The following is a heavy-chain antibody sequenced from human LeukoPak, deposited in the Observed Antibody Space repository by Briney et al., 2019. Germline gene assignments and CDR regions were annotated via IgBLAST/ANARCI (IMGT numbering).Heavy chain of an antibody. Sequence: GGSLRLSCVASGFTLSSYAMSWVRQAPGKGLEWVAVISNDGSNKYYADSVKGRFTISRDNSKNTLYLQMNSLRAEDTTVYYCAKDYSGSGSIDYWGQGTLVTVSS. D-gene: IGHD3-10*01. J-gene: IGHJ4*02. CDR2: ISNDGSNK. CDR3: AKDYSGSGSIDY. V-gene: IGHV3-30*18. CDR1: GFTLSSYA.